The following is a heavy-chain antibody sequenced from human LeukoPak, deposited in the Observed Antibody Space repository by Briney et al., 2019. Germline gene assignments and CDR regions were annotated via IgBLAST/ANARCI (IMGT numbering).Heavy chain of an antibody. CDR1: GGSFSGYY. CDR2: INHSGST. J-gene: IGHJ3*02. CDR3: ARGGANYAGDDAFDI. V-gene: IGHV4-34*01. Sequence: SETLSLTCAVYGGSFSGYYWSWIRQPPGKGLEWIGEINHSGSTNYNPSLKSRVTISVDTSKNQFSLKLSSVTAEDTAVYYCARGGANYAGDDAFDIWGQGTMVTVSS. D-gene: IGHD1-7*01.